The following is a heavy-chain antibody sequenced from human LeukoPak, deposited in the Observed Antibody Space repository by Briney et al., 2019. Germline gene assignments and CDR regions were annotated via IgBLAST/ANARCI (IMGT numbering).Heavy chain of an antibody. D-gene: IGHD2-2*01. CDR2: IFYNGST. Sequence: SETLSLTCTVSGGSISSYFWSWIRQPPGKGLEWIGYIFYNGSTNYNPSLKSRVTISVDTSKNQFSLKLSSVTAADTAVYYCATTYCSSTSCPGPPDYWGQGTLVTVPS. CDR3: ATTYCSSTSCPGPPDY. J-gene: IGHJ4*02. V-gene: IGHV4-59*08. CDR1: GGSISSYF.